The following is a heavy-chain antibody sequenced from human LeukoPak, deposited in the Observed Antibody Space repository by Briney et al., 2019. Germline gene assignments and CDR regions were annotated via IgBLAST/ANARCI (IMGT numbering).Heavy chain of an antibody. V-gene: IGHV4-39*01. D-gene: IGHD3-9*01. J-gene: IGHJ4*02. Sequence: SETLSLTCTVSGGSISSSSYYWGWIRQPPGKGLEWIGSIYYSGSTYYNPSLKSRVTICVDTPKNQSSLKLSSVTAADTAVYYCARSPRGILTGYPYYFDYWGQGTLVTVSS. CDR3: ARSPRGILTGYPYYFDY. CDR1: GGSISSSSYY. CDR2: IYYSGST.